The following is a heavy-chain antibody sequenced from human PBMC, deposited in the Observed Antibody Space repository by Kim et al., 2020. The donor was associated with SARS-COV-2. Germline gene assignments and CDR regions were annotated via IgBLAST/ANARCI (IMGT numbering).Heavy chain of an antibody. CDR1: GFTFSSYG. V-gene: IGHV3-30*18. CDR2: ISYDGSNK. Sequence: GRSLRLSCAASGFTFSSYGMHWVRQAPGKGLEWVAVISYDGSNKYYADSVKGRFTISRDNSKNTLYLQMNSLRAEDTAVYYCAKEGQWPLDYGMDVWGQGTTVTVSS. J-gene: IGHJ6*02. D-gene: IGHD6-19*01. CDR3: AKEGQWPLDYGMDV.